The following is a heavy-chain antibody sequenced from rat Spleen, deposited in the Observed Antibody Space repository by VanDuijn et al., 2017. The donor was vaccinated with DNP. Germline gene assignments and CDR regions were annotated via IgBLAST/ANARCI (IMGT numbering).Heavy chain of an antibody. CDR3: ASYLYDGYFAMDA. Sequence: EVQLQESGPGLVKPSQSLSLTCSVTGYSITSSYRWNWIRKFPGNKLEWMGSINSAGSTSYNPSLKSRVSISRDTSKNQFFLQLNSVTAEDTATYYCASYLYDGYFAMDAWGQGSSVTVSS. CDR1: GYSITSSYR. D-gene: IGHD1-12*03. J-gene: IGHJ4*01. V-gene: IGHV3-3*01. CDR2: INSAGST.